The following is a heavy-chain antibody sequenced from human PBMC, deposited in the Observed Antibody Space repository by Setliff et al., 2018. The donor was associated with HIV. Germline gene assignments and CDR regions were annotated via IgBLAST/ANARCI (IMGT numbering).Heavy chain of an antibody. Sequence: PSETLSLTCTVSGGSFTSRSYYWGWIRQPPGKGLEWIGSIFYSGITYYNPSLKSRVTISVDTSKNQFSLNLTSVTVADTAVYYCARSKTFYDFWGGYYTHGAFKIWGLGTMVTVSS. V-gene: IGHV4-39*01. CDR2: IFYSGIT. CDR1: GGSFTSRSYY. D-gene: IGHD3-3*01. J-gene: IGHJ3*02. CDR3: ARSKTFYDFWGGYYTHGAFKI.